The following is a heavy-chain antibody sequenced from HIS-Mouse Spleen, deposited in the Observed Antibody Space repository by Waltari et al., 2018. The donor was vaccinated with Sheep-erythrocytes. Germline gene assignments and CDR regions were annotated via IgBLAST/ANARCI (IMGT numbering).Heavy chain of an antibody. Sequence: QVQLVQSGAEVKKPGASVKVSCKASGYTFTGYYMHWVRQAPGQGLEWMGWINPNSGGTNYAQKFQGRVTMNRDTSISTAYMELSRLGSDDTAVYYCARAVAVAGHDAFDIWGQGTMVTVSS. CDR3: ARAVAVAGHDAFDI. D-gene: IGHD6-19*01. CDR2: INPNSGGT. CDR1: GYTFTGYY. V-gene: IGHV1-2*02. J-gene: IGHJ3*02.